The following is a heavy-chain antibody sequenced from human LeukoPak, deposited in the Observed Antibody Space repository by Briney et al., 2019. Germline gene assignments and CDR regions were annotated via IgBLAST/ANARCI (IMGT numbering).Heavy chain of an antibody. CDR2: IYYSGTT. CDR1: GGSISSGGYC. D-gene: IGHD4-17*01. V-gene: IGHV4-31*03. Sequence: PSQTLSLTCTVSGGSISSGGYCWSWIRQHPGKGLEWIGWIYYSGTTYYHPSLTSRVAISVDTSKNQFSLKLSSVTAADTAVYYCARSGTVTTWNYWGQGTLVTVSS. CDR3: ARSGTVTTWNY. J-gene: IGHJ4*02.